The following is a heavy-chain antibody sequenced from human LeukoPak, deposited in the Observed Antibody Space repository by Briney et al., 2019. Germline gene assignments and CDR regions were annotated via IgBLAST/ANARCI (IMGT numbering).Heavy chain of an antibody. V-gene: IGHV3-7*03. Sequence: AGGSLRLSCAASGFTFRNYWMNWVRQAPGKGLEWVANINQDETEKYYVDSVKGRFTISRDNSKNTLYLQMNSLRAEDTAVYYCANLMVRGVITERPYMDVWGKGTTVTVSS. D-gene: IGHD3-10*01. CDR1: GFTFRNYW. CDR2: INQDETEK. J-gene: IGHJ6*03. CDR3: ANLMVRGVITERPYMDV.